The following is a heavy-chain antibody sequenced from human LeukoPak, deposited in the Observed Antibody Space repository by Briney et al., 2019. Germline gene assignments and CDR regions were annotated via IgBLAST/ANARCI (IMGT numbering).Heavy chain of an antibody. Sequence: GGSLRLSCAASGFTFSSYSMHWVRPAPGKGLEWVSYISSSSSTIYYADSVKGRFTISRDNAKNSLYLQMNSLRDEDTAVYYCARSNIVPNENYYYGMDVWGQGTTVTVSS. CDR3: ARSNIVPNENYYYGMDV. V-gene: IGHV3-48*02. CDR2: ISSSSSTI. CDR1: GFTFSSYS. D-gene: IGHD2/OR15-2a*01. J-gene: IGHJ6*02.